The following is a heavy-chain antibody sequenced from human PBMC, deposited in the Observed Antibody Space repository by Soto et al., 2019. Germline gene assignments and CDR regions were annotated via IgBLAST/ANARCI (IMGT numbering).Heavy chain of an antibody. V-gene: IGHV1-69*10. CDR2: IIPILGIA. D-gene: IGHD3-10*01. CDR3: ASTTNENYYGSAKDYYYGMDV. Sequence: ASVKVSCKASGGTFSSYAISWVRQAPGQGLEWMGGIIPILGIANYAQKFQGRVTITADKSTSTAYMELSSLRSEDTAVYYCASTTNENYYGSAKDYYYGMDVWGQGTTVNVSS. CDR1: GGTFSSYA. J-gene: IGHJ6*02.